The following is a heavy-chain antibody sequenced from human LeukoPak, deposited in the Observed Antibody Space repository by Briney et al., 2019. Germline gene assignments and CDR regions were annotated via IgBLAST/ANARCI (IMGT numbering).Heavy chain of an antibody. Sequence: ASVKVSCKASGYTFSSYGISWVRQAPGQGLEWMGWIGAYNGNTNYAQKLQGRVTTTTDTSTSTAYMELRSLRSDDTAVYYCARAFPYDFWSGYYVYYYYYMDVWGKGTTVTVSS. CDR1: GYTFSSYG. D-gene: IGHD3-3*01. V-gene: IGHV1-18*01. CDR2: IGAYNGNT. J-gene: IGHJ6*03. CDR3: ARAFPYDFWSGYYVYYYYYMDV.